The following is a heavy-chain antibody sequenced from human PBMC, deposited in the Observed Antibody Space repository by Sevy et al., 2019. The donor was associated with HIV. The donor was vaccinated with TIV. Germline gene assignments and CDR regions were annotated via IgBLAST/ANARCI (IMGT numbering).Heavy chain of an antibody. D-gene: IGHD4-17*01. CDR2: IYSGGNK. J-gene: IGHJ6*04. V-gene: IGHV3-53*01. CDR3: ARAYTVTSMDV. CDR1: GFTVSNNY. Sequence: GGSLRLSCTVSGFTVSNNYMSWVRQAPGKGLEWVSVIYSGGNKYSADSVKGRFTISRDNSKNTLYLQMNSLTVEDTAIYYCARAYTVTSMDVWGKGTTVTVSS.